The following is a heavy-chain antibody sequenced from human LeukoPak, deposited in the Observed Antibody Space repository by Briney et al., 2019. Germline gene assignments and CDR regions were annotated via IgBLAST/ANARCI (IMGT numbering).Heavy chain of an antibody. J-gene: IGHJ4*02. Sequence: SETLSLTCTVSGGSISSYYWSWIRQPPGKGLEWIGYIYYSGSTNYNPSLKSRVTISVDTSKNQFSLKLSSVTAADTAVYYCAAAAGTPFVDYWGQGTLVTVSS. CDR2: IYYSGST. CDR1: GGSISSYY. V-gene: IGHV4-59*08. D-gene: IGHD6-13*01. CDR3: AAAAGTPFVDY.